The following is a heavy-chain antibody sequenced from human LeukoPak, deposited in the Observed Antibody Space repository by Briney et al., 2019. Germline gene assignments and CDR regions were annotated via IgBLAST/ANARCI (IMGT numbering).Heavy chain of an antibody. D-gene: IGHD3-22*01. V-gene: IGHV3-64D*06. Sequence: PGGPLRLSCSASGFTFSSYAMHWVRQAPGKGLEYVSAISRYGDTTYYADSVKGRFTISRDNSNNALYLQMSSLRTEDTAVYFCAYSSGYYHWGQGTLVTVSS. CDR3: AYSSGYYH. CDR2: ISRYGDTT. J-gene: IGHJ5*02. CDR1: GFTFSSYA.